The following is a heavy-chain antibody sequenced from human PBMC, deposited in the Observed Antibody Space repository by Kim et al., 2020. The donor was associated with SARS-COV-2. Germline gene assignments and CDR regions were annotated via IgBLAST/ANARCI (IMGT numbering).Heavy chain of an antibody. V-gene: IGHV3-30-3*01. CDR1: GLSFDDSA. CDR3: ARGNYYESVSLSDYYNGMDV. CDR2: ISYDGRNK. D-gene: IGHD3-10*01. Sequence: GGSLRLSCAASGLSFDDSAMNWVRQAPGKGLEWVAVISYDGRNKEYADSVKGRFSISRDNPKSTLSLQMNSLRVEHTAVYYCARGNYYESVSLSDYYNGMDVWGQGTTVTVSS. J-gene: IGHJ6*02.